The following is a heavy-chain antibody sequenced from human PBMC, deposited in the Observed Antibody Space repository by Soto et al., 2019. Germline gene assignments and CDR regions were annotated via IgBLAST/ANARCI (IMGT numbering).Heavy chain of an antibody. Sequence: GGSLRLSCAASGFMFSAYAMLWVRQAPGKGLEWVAAISYDGTNKYYADSIKGRFTISRDNSANTLFLQVNSLRSEDTAMYYCARDPSPYTSGWYGIGFWGHGTLVTVAS. V-gene: IGHV3-30*04. CDR1: GFMFSAYA. D-gene: IGHD6-19*01. CDR3: ARDPSPYTSGWYGIGF. J-gene: IGHJ4*01. CDR2: ISYDGTNK.